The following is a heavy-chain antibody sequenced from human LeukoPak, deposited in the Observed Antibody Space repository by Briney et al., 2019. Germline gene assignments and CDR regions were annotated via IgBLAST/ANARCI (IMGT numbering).Heavy chain of an antibody. CDR3: ARISTYGDYDPGYWYFDL. CDR1: GYSFTSNY. V-gene: IGHV1-69*13. D-gene: IGHD4-17*01. CDR2: IIPIFGTA. Sequence: ASVKVSCKASGYSFTSNYIHWVRQAPGQGLEWMGGIIPIFGTANYAQKFQGRVTITADESTSTAYMELSSLRSEDTAVYYCARISTYGDYDPGYWYFDLWGRGTLVTVSS. J-gene: IGHJ2*01.